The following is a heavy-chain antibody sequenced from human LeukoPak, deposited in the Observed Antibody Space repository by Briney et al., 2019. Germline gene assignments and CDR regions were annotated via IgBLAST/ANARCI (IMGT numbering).Heavy chain of an antibody. CDR2: ISGSGGAT. CDR1: GFTFSSYA. V-gene: IGHV3-23*01. J-gene: IGHJ4*02. Sequence: GGSLRLSCAASGFTFSSYAMSWVRQAPGKGLEWVSSISGSGGATYYADSVKGRFTISRDNSKNTLYLQVNSLRAEDTAVYYCAKPYDPGTFPPGYWGQGTLVTVSS. D-gene: IGHD3-10*01. CDR3: AKPYDPGTFPPGY.